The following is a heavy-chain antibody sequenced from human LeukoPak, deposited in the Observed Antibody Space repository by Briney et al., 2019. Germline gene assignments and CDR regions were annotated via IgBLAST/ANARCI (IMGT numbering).Heavy chain of an antibody. CDR1: GGTFSSYA. J-gene: IGHJ5*02. D-gene: IGHD6-19*01. CDR2: IIPIFGTA. V-gene: IGHV1-69*13. Sequence: GASVKVSCKASGGTFSSYAISWVRQAPGQGLEWMGGIIPIFGTANYEQKFQGRVTTTADESTSTAYMELSSLRSEDTAVYYCARDPLYSSGWYVSEGVGWFDPWGQGTLVTVSS. CDR3: ARDPLYSSGWYVSEGVGWFDP.